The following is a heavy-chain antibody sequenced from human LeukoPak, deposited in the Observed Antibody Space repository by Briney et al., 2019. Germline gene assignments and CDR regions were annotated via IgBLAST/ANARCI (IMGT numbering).Heavy chain of an antibody. D-gene: IGHD3-3*01. Sequence: ASVKVSCKASGYTFTGYYMHWVRQAPGQGLEWMGWINPNSGGTNYAQKFQGRVTMTRDTSISTAYMELSRLRSDDTAVYYCARDSYYDFWSGYSNFGYWGQGTLVTVSS. J-gene: IGHJ4*02. V-gene: IGHV1-2*02. CDR2: INPNSGGT. CDR1: GYTFTGYY. CDR3: ARDSYYDFWSGYSNFGY.